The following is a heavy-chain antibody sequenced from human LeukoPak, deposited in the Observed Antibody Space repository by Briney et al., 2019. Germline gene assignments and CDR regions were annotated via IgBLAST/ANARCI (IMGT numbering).Heavy chain of an antibody. CDR1: GFTFSSYA. D-gene: IGHD2-2*01. CDR3: ARDGFGRGYCSSTSCHVI. Sequence: GGSLRLSCAASGFTFSSYAMHWVRQAPGKGLGWVAVISYDGSNKYYADSVKGRFTISRDNSKNTLYLQMNSLRAEDTAVYYCARDGFGRGYCSSTSCHVIWGQGTMVTVSS. J-gene: IGHJ3*02. CDR2: ISYDGSNK. V-gene: IGHV3-30-3*01.